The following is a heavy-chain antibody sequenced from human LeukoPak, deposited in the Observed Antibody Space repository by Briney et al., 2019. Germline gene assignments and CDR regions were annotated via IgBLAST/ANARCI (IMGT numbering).Heavy chain of an antibody. CDR3: ARGTRRYCSSTSCYGGYYGMDV. CDR1: GFTFRGYA. V-gene: IGHV3-13*01. J-gene: IGHJ6*02. Sequence: GGPLRLPCPASGFTFRGYAMNWVRQATGKVLEWFSAMGLAVDTYYPGSVKGRFTISRENAKNSLYLQMNSLRAEDTAVYYCARGTRRYCSSTSCYGGYYGMDVWGQGTTVTVSS. CDR2: MGLAVDT. D-gene: IGHD2-2*01.